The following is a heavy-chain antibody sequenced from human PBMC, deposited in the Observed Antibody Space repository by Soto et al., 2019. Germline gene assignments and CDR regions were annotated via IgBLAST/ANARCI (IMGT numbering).Heavy chain of an antibody. Sequence: GGSLRLSCAASGFTVSIGYMSWVRQVPGKGLEWVSIIYSGGNTYYADSVKGRFTISRDDSENTLYLQMSSLRAEDTAVYYCARDKITGLFDYWGQGTLVTVSS. V-gene: IGHV3-66*01. CDR3: ARDKITGLFDY. CDR2: IYSGGNT. CDR1: GFTVSIGY. D-gene: IGHD2-8*02. J-gene: IGHJ4*02.